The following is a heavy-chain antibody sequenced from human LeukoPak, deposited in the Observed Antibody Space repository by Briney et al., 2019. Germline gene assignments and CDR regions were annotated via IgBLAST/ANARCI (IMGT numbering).Heavy chain of an antibody. Sequence: PGGSLRLSCAVSGFTFDDYAMHWVRQAPGKGLEWVSGISWNSGSIGYADSVKGRFTISRDNAKNSLYLQMNSLRAEDTALYYCAKGVYGSGSYWGYYYYYGMDVWGQGTTVTVSS. CDR1: GFTFDDYA. CDR3: AKGVYGSGSYWGYYYYYGMDV. J-gene: IGHJ6*02. D-gene: IGHD3-10*01. CDR2: ISWNSGSI. V-gene: IGHV3-9*01.